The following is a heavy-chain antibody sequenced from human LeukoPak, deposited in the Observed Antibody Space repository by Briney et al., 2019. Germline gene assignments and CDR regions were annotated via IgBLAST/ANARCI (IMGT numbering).Heavy chain of an antibody. CDR3: AKVTGDYFDTSGAFDY. V-gene: IGHV3-33*06. CDR1: GFTFSSYG. CDR2: IWYDGSNK. Sequence: GGSLRLPCAASGFTFSSYGMHWVRQAPGKGLEWVALIWYDGSNKYYADSVKGRFTISRDNSKNTLYLQMNSLRAEDTAVYYCAKVTGDYFDTSGAFDYWGQGTLVTISS. D-gene: IGHD3-22*01. J-gene: IGHJ4*02.